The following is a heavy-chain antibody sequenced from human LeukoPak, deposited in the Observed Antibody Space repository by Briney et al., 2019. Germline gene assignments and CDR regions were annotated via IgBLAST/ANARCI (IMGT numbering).Heavy chain of an antibody. CDR1: GFTFSSYA. J-gene: IGHJ4*02. V-gene: IGHV3-23*01. CDR2: ISGSGGST. Sequence: GGSLRLSCAASGFTFSSYAMSWVRHAPGKGLEWVSAISGSGGSTYYTDSVKGRFTSSRDNSKNQLYLQMNSLRAEATAVYYGAKYMVRRVIRPDYFDYWGQGTLVTVSS. D-gene: IGHD3-10*01. CDR3: AKYMVRRVIRPDYFDY.